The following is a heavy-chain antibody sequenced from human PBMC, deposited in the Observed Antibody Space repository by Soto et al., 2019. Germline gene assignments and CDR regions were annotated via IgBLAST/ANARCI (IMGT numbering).Heavy chain of an antibody. Sequence: EVQVLQSGGDLVQPGGALRLSCAASGCSFTSYAMSWVRQAPGKGLEWVSLIGGSGTVTYYADSVKGRFTVSRDNSKKNVDLEMNDLRVEDTAIYYCTGGTYSDYWGQGTLVTVSS. D-gene: IGHD3-16*01. CDR2: IGGSGTVT. J-gene: IGHJ4*02. CDR3: TGGTYSDY. V-gene: IGHV3-23*01. CDR1: GCSFTSYA.